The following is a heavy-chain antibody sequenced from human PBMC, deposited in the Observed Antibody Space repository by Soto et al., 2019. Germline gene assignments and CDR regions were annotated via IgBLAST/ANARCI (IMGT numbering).Heavy chain of an antibody. D-gene: IGHD3-10*01. Sequence: QVPLVQAGAEVKKPGSSVKVSCTAHGGTFRNYANNLVRQDPVKGLEWMGGIIPSLGSANYAQKFQGRVTITADESTNIAYMESNSLRCDDTAVSCCAKALRGVMGVDYWGQGTRVTVSS. J-gene: IGHJ4*02. CDR3: AKALRGVMGVDY. CDR2: IIPSLGSA. V-gene: IGHV1-69*01. CDR1: GGTFRNYA.